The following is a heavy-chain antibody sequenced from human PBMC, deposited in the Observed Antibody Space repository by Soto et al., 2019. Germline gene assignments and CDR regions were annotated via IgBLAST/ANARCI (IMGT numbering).Heavy chain of an antibody. CDR2: MNPNTGNT. J-gene: IGHJ6*02. CDR1: GYTFTSYD. D-gene: IGHD2-21*02. CDR3: VREGELEVMAALPIHSSGMDA. Sequence: QVQLVQSGAEVKKPGASVKVSCKASGYTFTSYDINWVRQATGQGLEWMGWMNPNTGNTDFAQKFQGRVTMTRNTSISTAYMELSSLRSEDTAVYFCVREGELEVMAALPIHSSGMDAWGQGTTVTVSS. V-gene: IGHV1-8*01.